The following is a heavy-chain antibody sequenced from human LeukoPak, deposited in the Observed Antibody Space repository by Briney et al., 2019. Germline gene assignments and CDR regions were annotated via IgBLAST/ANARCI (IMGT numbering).Heavy chain of an antibody. J-gene: IGHJ4*02. CDR3: ARDRINMMVLGHDSGLDC. Sequence: GGSLRLSCVGSGFSLSDYGIHWVRQAPGKGLDWVAVVSYDGGHKYYADSVKGRFTISRDTSSDTVSLQMNSLRVEDTALYYCARDRINMMVLGHDSGLDCWGQGTLVTVSS. CDR2: VSYDGGHK. D-gene: IGHD3-22*01. V-gene: IGHV3-30*03. CDR1: GFSLSDYG.